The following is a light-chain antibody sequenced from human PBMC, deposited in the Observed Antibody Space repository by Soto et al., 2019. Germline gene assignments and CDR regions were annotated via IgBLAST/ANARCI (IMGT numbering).Light chain of an antibody. CDR2: GAY. J-gene: IGKJ1*01. CDR1: QSISGTY. V-gene: IGKV3-20*01. CDR3: QHYGISPPWT. Sequence: EIVLTQSPGTLSLSPGESANLSCRASQSISGTYLAWYQQKPGRAPRILIYGAYNRATGIPDRFSGSGSGTDFTLTISRLEPEDFAVYYCQHYGISPPWTFGQGTKVEIK.